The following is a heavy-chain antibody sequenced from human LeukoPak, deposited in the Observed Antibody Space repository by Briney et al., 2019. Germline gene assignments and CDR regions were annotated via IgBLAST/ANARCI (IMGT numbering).Heavy chain of an antibody. D-gene: IGHD3-10*01. CDR3: ARRSGSYYNRWFDP. J-gene: IGHJ5*02. V-gene: IGHV4-39*01. CDR1: GGSISSSSYY. CDR2: IYYSGST. Sequence: SSETLSLTCTVSGGSISSSSYYWGWIRQPPGKGLEWIGSIYYSGSTYYNPSLKSRVTISVDTSKNQFSLKLSSVTAADTAVYHCARRSGSYYNRWFDPWGQGTLVTVSS.